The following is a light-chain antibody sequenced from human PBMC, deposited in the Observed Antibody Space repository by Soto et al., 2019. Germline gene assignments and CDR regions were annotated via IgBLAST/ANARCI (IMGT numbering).Light chain of an antibody. CDR3: LQTYTTLTWT. V-gene: IGKV1-39*01. CDR2: AAS. J-gene: IGKJ1*01. CDR1: QTISNY. Sequence: DIKMTQSPSSLSASVGVRVTITCRASQTISNYLQWYQQKSGQAPKLLVYAASILHSGVPSRFSGSGSGTDFTLAINSLQPEDFATYYCLQTYTTLTWTFGQGTKVDIK.